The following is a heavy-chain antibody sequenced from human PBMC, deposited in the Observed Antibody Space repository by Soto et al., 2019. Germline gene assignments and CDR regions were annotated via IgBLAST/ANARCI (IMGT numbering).Heavy chain of an antibody. V-gene: IGHV5-51*01. CDR1: GYSFTSYW. CDR3: ARHGSEIVGPRTYLYYFYGMDV. CDR2: IYPGDSDT. J-gene: IGHJ6*02. D-gene: IGHD1-26*01. Sequence: EVQLVQSGAEVKKPGESLKISCKGSGYSFTSYWIAWVRQMPGKGLEWMGIIYPGDSDTRYSPSFQGQVTISADKSISTAYLQWSSLKASDTAMYYCARHGSEIVGPRTYLYYFYGMDVWGQGTTDSVSS.